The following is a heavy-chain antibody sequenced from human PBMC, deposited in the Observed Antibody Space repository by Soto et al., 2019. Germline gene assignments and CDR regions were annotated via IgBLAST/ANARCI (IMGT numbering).Heavy chain of an antibody. CDR3: ARGQYYYGSGSYYRRQNYHSYGMVV. D-gene: IGHD3-10*01. J-gene: IGHJ6*02. CDR1: GYTFTSYA. V-gene: IGHV1-3*01. CDR2: INAGNGNT. Sequence: ASVKVSCKASGYTFTSYAMHWVRQAPGQRLEWMGWINAGNGNTKYSQKFQGRVTITRDTSASTAYMELSSLRSEDTAVYYCARGQYYYGSGSYYRRQNYHSYGMVVWGQGITVTVSS.